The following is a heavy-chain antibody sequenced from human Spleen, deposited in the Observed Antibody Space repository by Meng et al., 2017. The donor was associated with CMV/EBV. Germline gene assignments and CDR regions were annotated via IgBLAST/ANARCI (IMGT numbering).Heavy chain of an antibody. J-gene: IGHJ4*02. D-gene: IGHD1-26*01. CDR3: VRGGSYPDS. Sequence: QGQLVQSGAVVKKPGASGKVSCKASGYTFTSYGISWVRQAPGQGLEWMGWINTHTGNPTYAQGFTGRFVFSLDTSVSTAYLHISSLKADDTAVYYCVRGGSYPDSWGPGTLVTVSS. CDR1: GYTFTSYG. CDR2: INTHTGNP. V-gene: IGHV7-4-1*02.